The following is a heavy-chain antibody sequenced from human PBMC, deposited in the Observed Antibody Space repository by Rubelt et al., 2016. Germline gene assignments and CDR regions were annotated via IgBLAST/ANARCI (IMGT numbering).Heavy chain of an antibody. D-gene: IGHD1-26*01. J-gene: IGHJ4*02. CDR3: ARAVGNSGSYV. Sequence: VQLQQWGAGLLKPSETLSLTCAVYGGSFSGYYWSWIRQPPGKGLEWVSVIYSGGRTYYADSVKGRFTISRDNSKNTLYLQMNSLRAEDTAVYYCARAVGNSGSYVWGQGTLVTVSS. V-gene: IGHV3-66*01. CDR2: IYSGGRT. CDR1: GGSFSGYY.